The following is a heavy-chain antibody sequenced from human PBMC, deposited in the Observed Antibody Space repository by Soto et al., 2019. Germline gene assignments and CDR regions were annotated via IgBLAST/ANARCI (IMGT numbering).Heavy chain of an antibody. CDR1: GGSTSSYY. Sequence: SETLSLTCTVSGGSTSSYYWSWIRQPPGKGLEWIGYIFYNGSTNYNPSLKSRVTISVDTSKSQFSLKLSSVTAADTAVYYCARARYGDYIPFDSWGQGTLVTVSS. CDR2: IFYNGST. J-gene: IGHJ4*02. CDR3: ARARYGDYIPFDS. D-gene: IGHD4-17*01. V-gene: IGHV4-59*01.